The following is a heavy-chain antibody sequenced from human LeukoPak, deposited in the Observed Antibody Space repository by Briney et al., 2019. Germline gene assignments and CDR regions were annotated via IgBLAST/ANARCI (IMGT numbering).Heavy chain of an antibody. J-gene: IGHJ5*02. Sequence: GASVKVSCKASGYTFTSYGISWVRQAPGQGLEWMGWISAYNGNTNYAQKLQGRVTMTTDTSTSTAYMELRSLRSDDTAVYYCARDPYDSGGYYYSVLRWFDPWGQGTLVTVSS. CDR3: ARDPYDSGGYYYSVLRWFDP. D-gene: IGHD3-22*01. V-gene: IGHV1-18*01. CDR2: ISAYNGNT. CDR1: GYTFTSYG.